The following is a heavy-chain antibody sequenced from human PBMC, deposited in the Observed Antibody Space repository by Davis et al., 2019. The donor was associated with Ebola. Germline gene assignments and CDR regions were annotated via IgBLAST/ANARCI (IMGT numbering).Heavy chain of an antibody. D-gene: IGHD6-6*01. Sequence: PGGSPRLSCTVSGGSISSYYWSWIRQPPGKGLEWIGYLYYSGSTNYNPSLKSRVTISVDTSKNQFSLKLSSVTAADTAVYYCARGVGYSSSSVYYYYGMDVWGQGTTVTVSS. CDR3: ARGVGYSSSSVYYYYGMDV. CDR2: LYYSGST. CDR1: GGSISSYY. J-gene: IGHJ6*02. V-gene: IGHV4-59*12.